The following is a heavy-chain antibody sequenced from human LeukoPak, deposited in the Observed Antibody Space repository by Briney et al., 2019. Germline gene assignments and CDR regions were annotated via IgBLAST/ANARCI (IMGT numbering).Heavy chain of an antibody. V-gene: IGHV3-23*01. CDR3: AKRSCSGGSCNFDY. J-gene: IGHJ4*02. CDR2: IGESGGAT. D-gene: IGHD2-15*01. Sequence: GGSLRLSCAASGFTFSSYAMSWVRQATGKGLEWVSAIGESGGATNYADSVKGRFTISRDKSKNTLYLQMNSLRAEDTAVYYCAKRSCSGGSCNFDYWGQGTLVTVSS. CDR1: GFTFSSYA.